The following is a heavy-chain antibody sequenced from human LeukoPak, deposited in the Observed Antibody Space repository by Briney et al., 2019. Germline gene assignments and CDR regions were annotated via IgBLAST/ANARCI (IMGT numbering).Heavy chain of an antibody. Sequence: QPGGSLRLSCAASGFTVSSNYMNWVRQAPGKGLEWVSVIYSGGSTYYADSVKGRFTISRDNSKNMVYLQINSLRAEDTAVYYCARDAYCSSSSCYGGVDYWGQGTLVTVSS. J-gene: IGHJ4*02. V-gene: IGHV3-66*01. CDR1: GFTVSSNY. CDR2: IYSGGST. CDR3: ARDAYCSSSSCYGGVDY. D-gene: IGHD2-2*01.